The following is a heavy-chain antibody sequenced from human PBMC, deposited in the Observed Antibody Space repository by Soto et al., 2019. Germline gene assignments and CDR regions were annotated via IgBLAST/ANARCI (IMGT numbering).Heavy chain of an antibody. CDR2: IYRGGTT. CDR3: ARSTEWNALDS. D-gene: IGHD3-3*01. Sequence: DVQLVETGGGLIQPGGSLRLSCAASGFSVSGDYMNWVRQGPGKGLEWVSVIYRGGTTYYADSVRGRFTTSRDESENTFFLQMNSLRAEDTAVYYCARSTEWNALDSWGQGTMVTVSS. J-gene: IGHJ3*02. CDR1: GFSVSGDY. V-gene: IGHV3-53*02.